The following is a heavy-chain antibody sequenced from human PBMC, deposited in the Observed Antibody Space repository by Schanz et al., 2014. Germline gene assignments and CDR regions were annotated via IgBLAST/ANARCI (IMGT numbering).Heavy chain of an antibody. CDR1: GYTFTDYG. D-gene: IGHD1-26*01. V-gene: IGHV1-18*01. CDR2: ISGYTGDT. J-gene: IGHJ4*02. CDR3: ARDNGRIPAANSFDY. Sequence: QVQLVQSGAEVKKPGASVRVSCKASGYTFTDYGLSWVRQAPGQGLEWIGWISGYTGDTKYAQKFQHRVNMTTDRTTSTVYMELRSLRFDDTAVYFCARDNGRIPAANSFDYWGQGTRVTVSS.